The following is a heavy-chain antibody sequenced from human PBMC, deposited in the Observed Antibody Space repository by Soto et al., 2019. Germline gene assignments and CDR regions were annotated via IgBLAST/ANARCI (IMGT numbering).Heavy chain of an antibody. J-gene: IGHJ6*02. CDR1: GGTFSSYA. D-gene: IGHD5-12*01. V-gene: IGHV1-69*13. Sequence: SVKVSCKASGGTFSSYAISWVRQAPGQGLEWMGGIIPIFGTANYAQKFQGRVTITADESTSTAYMELSSLRSEDTAVYYCATDHGEGGGYDPDYYYYGMDVLGQGTTVTFSS. CDR2: IIPIFGTA. CDR3: ATDHGEGGGYDPDYYYYGMDV.